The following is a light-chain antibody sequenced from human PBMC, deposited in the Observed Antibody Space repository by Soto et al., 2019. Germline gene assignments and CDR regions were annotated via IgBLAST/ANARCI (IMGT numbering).Light chain of an antibody. CDR1: QSLLCSNGYNY. CDR3: MQALQTRT. V-gene: IGKV2-28*01. Sequence: EIVMTQSPLYLPVTPGELASISCRSSQSLLCSNGYNYLDWYLQKPGQPPQLLFFLGSTRASGVPDRFSASGSGTDFTLEISRVEAEDVGVYYCMQALQTRTFGQGTKVDIK. J-gene: IGKJ1*01. CDR2: LGS.